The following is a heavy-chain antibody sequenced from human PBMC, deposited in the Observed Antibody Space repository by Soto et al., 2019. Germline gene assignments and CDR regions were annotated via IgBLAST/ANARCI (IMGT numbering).Heavy chain of an antibody. CDR1: GFTFSSYG. D-gene: IGHD2-15*01. V-gene: IGHV3-30*18. Sequence: QVQLVESGGGVVQPGRSLRLSCAASGFTFSSYGMHWVRQAPGKGLEWVAVISYDGSNKYYADSVKGRFTISRDNSKNTLYLQMNSLRAEDTAVYYCAKRLVIWVVATSSFQHLGQGTLVTVSS. CDR2: ISYDGSNK. J-gene: IGHJ1*01. CDR3: AKRLVIWVVATSSFQH.